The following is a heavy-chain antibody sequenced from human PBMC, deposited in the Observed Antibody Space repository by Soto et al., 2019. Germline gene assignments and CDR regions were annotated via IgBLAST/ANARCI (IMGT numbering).Heavy chain of an antibody. CDR3: ARDALNDFWSGYYDAFDI. J-gene: IGHJ3*02. CDR1: GFTVSSNY. CDR2: IYSGGST. D-gene: IGHD3-3*01. V-gene: IGHV3-66*01. Sequence: GGSLRLSCAASGFTVSSNYMSWVRQAPGKGLEWVSVIYSGGSTYYADSVKGRFTISRDNSKNTLYLQMNSLRAEDTAVYYCARDALNDFWSGYYDAFDIWGQGTMVTVSS.